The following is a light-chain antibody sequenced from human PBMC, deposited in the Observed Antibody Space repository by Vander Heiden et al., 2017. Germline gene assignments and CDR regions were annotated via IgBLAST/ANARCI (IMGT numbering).Light chain of an antibody. CDR2: EGS. Sequence: QSALTQPASVSGSPGQSITISCTGTSSDVGSYNLVSWYQQHPGNAPKLMIDEGSKRPSGVSNRFAGSKSGTTASLTISGLQAEDDAYYYCCSYAGSSTGVFGGGTKLTVL. CDR1: SSDVGSYNL. J-gene: IGLJ3*02. V-gene: IGLV2-23*01. CDR3: CSYAGSSTGV.